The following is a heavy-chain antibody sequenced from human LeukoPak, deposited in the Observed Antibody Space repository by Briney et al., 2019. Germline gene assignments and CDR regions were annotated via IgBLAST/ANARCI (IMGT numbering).Heavy chain of an antibody. Sequence: SVKVSCKASGCTFSSYAISWVRQAPGQGREWMGGIIPIFSTANYAQKFRGRVTITADKSTRTAYMELSSLRSEDTAVYYCARDIGGNAFDIWGEGTMVTVYS. CDR2: IIPIFSTA. CDR1: GCTFSSYA. J-gene: IGHJ3*02. D-gene: IGHD3-16*02. CDR3: ARDIGGNAFDI. V-gene: IGHV1-69*06.